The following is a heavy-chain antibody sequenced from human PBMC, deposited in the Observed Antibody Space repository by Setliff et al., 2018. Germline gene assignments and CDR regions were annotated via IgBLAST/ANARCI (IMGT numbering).Heavy chain of an antibody. V-gene: IGHV1-18*04. CDR1: GYTFTNYY. Sequence: ASVKVSCKASGYTFTNYYINWVRQAPGQGLEWMGWISSYNGKTNYAQKLQGRVTMTTDTSTSTAYMELRSLRSDDTAVYYCARDLDYQYYYETSGRDAFDIWGLGTMVTVSS. CDR3: ARDLDYQYYYETSGRDAFDI. J-gene: IGHJ3*02. D-gene: IGHD3-22*01. CDR2: ISSYNGKT.